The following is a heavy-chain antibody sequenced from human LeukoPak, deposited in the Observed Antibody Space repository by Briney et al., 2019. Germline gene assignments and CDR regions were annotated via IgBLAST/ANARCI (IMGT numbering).Heavy chain of an antibody. CDR2: IRQDGSQI. CDR3: ARAYY. Sequence: GGPLRLSCAASGFTFSTNWMSWVRQAPGKGLDWVASIRQDGSQIYYVDSVKGRFTISRDNAKNSLYLQMNSLRAEDTAVYYCARAYYWGQGALVTVSS. V-gene: IGHV3-7*01. CDR1: GFTFSTNW. J-gene: IGHJ4*02.